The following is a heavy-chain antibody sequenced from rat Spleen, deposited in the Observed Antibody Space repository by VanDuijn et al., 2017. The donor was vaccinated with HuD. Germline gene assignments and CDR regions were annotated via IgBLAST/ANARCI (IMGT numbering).Heavy chain of an antibody. CDR1: GFTFNNYW. CDR3: TRGGFDY. CDR2: ITNIAGRT. J-gene: IGHJ2*01. V-gene: IGHV5-31*01. Sequence: EVQLVESGGGLVQPGRSLKLSCIASGFTFNNYWMTWIRQAPGKGLEWVASITNIAGRTHYPDSVKGRFTISRDIAKSTLYLQMNSLRSEDTATYYCTRGGFDYWGQGVMVTVSS.